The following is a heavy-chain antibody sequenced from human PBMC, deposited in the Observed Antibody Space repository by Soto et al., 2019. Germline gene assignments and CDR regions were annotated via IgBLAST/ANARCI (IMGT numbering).Heavy chain of an antibody. Sequence: EVNLVESGGDLVQPGRSLRLSCTASGFKFGDFGLSWVRQAPGKGLEWISFIRSNIYGGTTDYAASVKGRFIISRDDSKGVVYLQMSNLITEDTAVYYCTRDRDPFEYWGQGVLVTVSS. CDR2: IRSNIYGGTT. CDR1: GFKFGDFG. CDR3: TRDRDPFEY. V-gene: IGHV3-49*04. J-gene: IGHJ4*02.